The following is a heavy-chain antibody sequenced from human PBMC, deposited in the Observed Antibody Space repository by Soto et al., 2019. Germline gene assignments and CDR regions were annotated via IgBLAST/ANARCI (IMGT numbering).Heavy chain of an antibody. V-gene: IGHV1-69*01. J-gene: IGHJ6*02. Sequence: QVQLVQSGAEVKKPGSSVKVSCKASGGTFSSYAISWVRQAPGQGLEWMGGIIPIFGTANYAQKFQGRVTITADESTSTAYMELSSLRSEDTAVYYCARSGGVVPAAMLDTPSYYYYYGMDVWGQGTTVTVSS. CDR3: ARSGGVVPAAMLDTPSYYYYYGMDV. CDR1: GGTFSSYA. D-gene: IGHD2-2*01. CDR2: IIPIFGTA.